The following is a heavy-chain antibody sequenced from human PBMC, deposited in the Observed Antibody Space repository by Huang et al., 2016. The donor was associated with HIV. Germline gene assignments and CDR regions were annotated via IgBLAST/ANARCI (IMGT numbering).Heavy chain of an antibody. CDR3: ARAGGFEI. CDR1: GFKFSNYW. CDR2: IKIDGRTT. J-gene: IGHJ3*02. Sequence: EEHLVESGGGLVQPGGSLRLSFEASGFKFSNYWMQWVRQAPGKGLMWVSRIKIDGRTTDYADSVKGRFTISRDNAKNTLYLQMSSLTAEDTAIYYCARAGGFEIWGQGTVVTVSS. D-gene: IGHD2-15*01. V-gene: IGHV3-74*01.